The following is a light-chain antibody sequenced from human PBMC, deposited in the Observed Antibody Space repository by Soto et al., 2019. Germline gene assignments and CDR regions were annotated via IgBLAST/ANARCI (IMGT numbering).Light chain of an antibody. CDR1: SSDVGGYNY. Sequence: QSALTQPRSVSGSPGQSVTISCTGTSSDVGGYNYVSWYQQHPGKAPKLMIYDVSKRPSGVPDRFSGSKSGNTASLTISGLQAEDEADYYCGSYAGSYTYVFGTGTNVTVL. V-gene: IGLV2-11*01. CDR3: GSYAGSYTYV. CDR2: DVS. J-gene: IGLJ1*01.